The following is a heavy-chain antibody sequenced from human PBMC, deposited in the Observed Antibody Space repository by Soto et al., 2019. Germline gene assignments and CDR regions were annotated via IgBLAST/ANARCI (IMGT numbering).Heavy chain of an antibody. V-gene: IGHV1-69*13. J-gene: IGHJ6*02. CDR2: IIPIFGTA. D-gene: IGHD1-26*01. CDR3: ARERGGSYYGMDV. CDR1: GGTFSSYA. Sequence: ASVKVSCKASGGTFSSYAVSWVRQAPGQGLEWMGGIIPIFGTANYAQKFQGRVTITADESTSTAYMELSSLRSEDTAVYYCARERGGSYYGMDVWGQGTTVTVSS.